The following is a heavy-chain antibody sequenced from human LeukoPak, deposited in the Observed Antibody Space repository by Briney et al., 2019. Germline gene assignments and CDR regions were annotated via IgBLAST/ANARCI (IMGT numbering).Heavy chain of an antibody. Sequence: ASETLSLTCTVSGGSISSYYWSWIRQPPGKGLEWIGYMYYSGSTNHNPSLKSRVTISVDTSKNQFSLKLTSVAAADTAVYYCAGAKIGVACFFDNWGQGTLVTVSS. CDR3: AGAKIGVACFFDN. D-gene: IGHD6-19*01. CDR2: MYYSGST. J-gene: IGHJ4*02. CDR1: GGSISSYY. V-gene: IGHV4-59*08.